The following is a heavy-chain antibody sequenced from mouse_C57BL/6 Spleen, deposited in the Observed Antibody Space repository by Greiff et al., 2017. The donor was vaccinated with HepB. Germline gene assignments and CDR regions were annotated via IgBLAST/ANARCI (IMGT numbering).Heavy chain of an antibody. CDR2: IDPSDSYT. Sequence: QVQLQQPGAELVKPGASVKLSCKASGYTFTSYWMQWVKQRPGQGLEWIGEIDPSDSYTNYNQKFKGKATLTVDTSSSTAYMQLSSLTSEDSAVYYCARGLRRFAYWGQGTLVTVSA. CDR3: ARGLRRFAY. D-gene: IGHD2-2*01. CDR1: GYTFTSYW. J-gene: IGHJ3*01. V-gene: IGHV1-50*01.